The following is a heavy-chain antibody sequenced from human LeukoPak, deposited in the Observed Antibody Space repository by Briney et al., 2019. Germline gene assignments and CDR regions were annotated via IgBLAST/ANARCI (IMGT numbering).Heavy chain of an antibody. CDR2: IIPIFGTA. CDR3: ASSLGGYSYGYLGTFDY. J-gene: IGHJ4*02. Sequence: PVKVSCKASGGTFSSYAISWVRQAPGQGLEWMGGIIPIFGTANYAQKFQGRVTITADESTSTAYMELSSLRSEDTAVYYCASSLGGYSYGYLGTFDYWGQGTLVTVSS. V-gene: IGHV1-69*13. CDR1: GGTFSSYA. D-gene: IGHD5-18*01.